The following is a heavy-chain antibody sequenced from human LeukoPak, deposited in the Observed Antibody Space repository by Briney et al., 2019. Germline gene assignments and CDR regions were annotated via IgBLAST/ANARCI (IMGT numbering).Heavy chain of an antibody. J-gene: IGHJ4*02. CDR1: GFTFSSYA. CDR2: ISGSGGST. CDR3: AKGNIVVVVAAREYYFDY. Sequence: GGSLRLSCAASGFTFSSYAMSWVRQAPGKGLEWVSAISGSGGSTYYADSVKGRFTISRDNSKNTLYLQMNSLRAEDTAVYYCAKGNIVVVVAAREYYFDYWGQGTLATVSS. V-gene: IGHV3-23*01. D-gene: IGHD2-15*01.